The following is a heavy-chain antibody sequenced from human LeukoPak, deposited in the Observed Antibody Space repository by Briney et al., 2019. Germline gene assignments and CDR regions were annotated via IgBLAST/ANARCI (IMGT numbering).Heavy chain of an antibody. Sequence: PGGSLRLSCAASGFTFSSYSMNWVRQAPGKGLEWVSSISSSSSYIYYADSVKGRFTISRDNAKNSLYLQMNSLRAEDTAVYYCARDFGSYCSSTSCWGIDYWGQGTLVTVSS. V-gene: IGHV3-21*01. CDR3: ARDFGSYCSSTSCWGIDY. D-gene: IGHD2-2*01. J-gene: IGHJ4*02. CDR2: ISSSSSYI. CDR1: GFTFSSYS.